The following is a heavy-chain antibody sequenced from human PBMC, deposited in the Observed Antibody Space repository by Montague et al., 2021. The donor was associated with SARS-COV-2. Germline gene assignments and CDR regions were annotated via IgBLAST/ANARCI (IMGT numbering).Heavy chain of an antibody. J-gene: IGHJ4*02. CDR3: ARGSEWSHYFDY. D-gene: IGHD3-3*01. CDR2: VYYNGNT. V-gene: IGHV4-59*01. Sequence: ETLSLTRNVSGGSLGSYYWSWIRQPPGKGLEWIGYVYYNGNTNYNPSLKSRIILSVDTSKNHFSLKVSSVTAADTAVYYCARGSEWSHYFDYWGQGTLVTVSS. CDR1: GGSLGSYY.